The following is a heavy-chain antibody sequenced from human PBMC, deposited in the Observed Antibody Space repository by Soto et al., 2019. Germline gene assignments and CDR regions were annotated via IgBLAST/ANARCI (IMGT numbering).Heavy chain of an antibody. CDR3: GDSSGAY. J-gene: IGHJ4*02. D-gene: IGHD3-22*01. CDR2: ISSSSSYI. CDR1: GFTFSSDS. Sequence: EVQLVESGGGLVKPGGSLRLSCAASGFTFSSDSMNWVRQAPGKGLEWVSSISSSSSYIYYAGSVKGRFTISRDDAKNSLFLQMNSLRAEDTAVYYCGDSSGAYWGQGTLVTVSS. V-gene: IGHV3-21*01.